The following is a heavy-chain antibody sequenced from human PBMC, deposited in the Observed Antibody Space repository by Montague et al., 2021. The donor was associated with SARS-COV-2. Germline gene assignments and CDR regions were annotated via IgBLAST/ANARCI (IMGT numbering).Heavy chain of an antibody. CDR2: IYYSGST. D-gene: IGHD6-13*01. V-gene: IGHV4-39*07. Sequence: WVRQPPGKGLEWIGSIYYSGSTYYNPSLKSRVTISVDTSKNQFSLILTSVTAADTAMYYCASHFVWQQLSTWGQGTLVSVSS. J-gene: IGHJ4*02. CDR3: ASHFVWQQLST.